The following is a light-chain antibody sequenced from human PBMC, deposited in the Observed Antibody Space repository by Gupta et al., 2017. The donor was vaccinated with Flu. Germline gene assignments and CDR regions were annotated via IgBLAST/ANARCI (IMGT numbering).Light chain of an antibody. CDR1: QSLLHVNGHTY. Sequence: DIVMTQSPLSLPVTPGEPASISCRSSQSLLHVNGHTYLDWYLQKPGQSPQLLIYLGSNRASGVPDRFSGSGSGTDFTLKISRVETEDVGVYYCMQALQTPWTFGQGTKVEIK. V-gene: IGKV2-28*01. CDR2: LGS. J-gene: IGKJ1*01. CDR3: MQALQTPWT.